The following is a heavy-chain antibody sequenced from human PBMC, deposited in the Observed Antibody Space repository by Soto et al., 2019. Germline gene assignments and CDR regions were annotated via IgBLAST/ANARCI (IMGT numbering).Heavy chain of an antibody. CDR1: GYTFTSYG. V-gene: IGHV1-18*01. J-gene: IGHJ3*02. Sequence: QVQLVQSGAEVKKPGASVKVSCKASGYTFTSYGISWVRQAPGQGLEWMGWISAYNGNTNYAQKLQGRVTMTTDTSTSTAYMELRSLRSDDTAVYYCARDATAYCSSTSCRANDAFDIWGQVTMVTVSS. CDR3: ARDATAYCSSTSCRANDAFDI. CDR2: ISAYNGNT. D-gene: IGHD2-2*01.